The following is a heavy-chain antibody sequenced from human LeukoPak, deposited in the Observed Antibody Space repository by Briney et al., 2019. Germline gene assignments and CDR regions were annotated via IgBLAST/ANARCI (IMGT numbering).Heavy chain of an antibody. CDR2: INHSGST. CDR1: GGSFSGYY. D-gene: IGHD1-20*01. CDR3: ATGITRNRLIDY. Sequence: PSETLSLTCAVYGGSFSGYYWSWIRQPPGKGLEWIGEINHSGSTNHNPSLKSRVTISVDTSKNQFSLKLSSVTAADTAVYYCATGITRNRLIDYWGQGTLVTVSS. J-gene: IGHJ4*02. V-gene: IGHV4-34*01.